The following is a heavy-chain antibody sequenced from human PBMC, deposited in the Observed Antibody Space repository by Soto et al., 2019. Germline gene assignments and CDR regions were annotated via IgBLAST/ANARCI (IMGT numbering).Heavy chain of an antibody. D-gene: IGHD2-21*02. Sequence: PSETLSLTCVVSGYSISSGYYWGWIRQPPGKGLEWIGSIYHSGSTYYNPSLKSRVTISVDTSKNQFSLKLSSVTAADTAVYYCARDFTDANVVVTAIRVWFDPWGQGTLVTVSS. J-gene: IGHJ5*02. CDR1: GYSISSGYY. CDR2: IYHSGST. CDR3: ARDFTDANVVVTAIRVWFDP. V-gene: IGHV4-38-2*02.